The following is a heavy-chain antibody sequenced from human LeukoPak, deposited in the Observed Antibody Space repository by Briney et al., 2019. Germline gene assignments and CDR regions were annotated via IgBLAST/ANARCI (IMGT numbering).Heavy chain of an antibody. V-gene: IGHV1-24*01. CDR2: FDPEDGET. CDR1: GYTLPELS. J-gene: IGHJ4*02. D-gene: IGHD1-26*01. Sequence: ASVKVSCKVSGYTLPELSMHWVRQAPGKGLEWMGGFDPEDGETIYAQKFQGRVTRTEDTSTDTAYMELSSLRSEDTAVYYCATKSIVGATWWIFDYWGQGTLVTVSS. CDR3: ATKSIVGATWWIFDY.